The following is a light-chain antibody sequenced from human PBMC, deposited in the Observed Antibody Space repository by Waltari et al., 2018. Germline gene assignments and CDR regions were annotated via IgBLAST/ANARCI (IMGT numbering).Light chain of an antibody. CDR3: AAWDDSLSGRMV. V-gene: IGLV1-47*01. CDR1: SSNIGSNY. Sequence: QSVLTQPPSASGTPGQRVTISCSGSSSNIGSNYVYWYQQLPGTVPKLLIYRNNQRPSGVPDRFSGSKSGTSASLAISGLRSEDEADYYCAAWDDSLSGRMVFGGGTKLTVL. CDR2: RNN. J-gene: IGLJ2*01.